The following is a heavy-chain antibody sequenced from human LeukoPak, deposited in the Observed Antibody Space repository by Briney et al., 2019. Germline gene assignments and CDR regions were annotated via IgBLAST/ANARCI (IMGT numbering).Heavy chain of an antibody. J-gene: IGHJ6*02. D-gene: IGHD6-19*01. Sequence: SETLSLTCTVSGGSISSYYWSWIRQPPGKGLEWIGYIYYSGSTNYNPSLKSRVTISVDTSKNQFSLKLSSVTAADTAVYYCARDGASSGYSSGWYPYYYYGMDVWGQGTTVTVSS. CDR3: ARDGASSGYSSGWYPYYYYGMDV. CDR1: GGSISSYY. CDR2: IYYSGST. V-gene: IGHV4-59*01.